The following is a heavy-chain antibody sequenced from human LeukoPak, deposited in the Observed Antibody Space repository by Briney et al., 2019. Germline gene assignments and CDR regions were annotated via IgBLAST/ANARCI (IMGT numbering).Heavy chain of an antibody. CDR2: INPNSGGT. D-gene: IGHD6-19*01. CDR1: GYTFTGYY. CDR3: ARMVGIRPGGWLEEDPDY. Sequence: ASVKVSCKASGYTFTGYYMHWVRQAPGQGLEWMGWINPNSGGTNYAQKFQGRVTMTRGTSISTAYMELSRLRYEDTAVYYCARMVGIRPGGWLEEDPDYWGQGTLVTVSS. V-gene: IGHV1-2*02. J-gene: IGHJ4*02.